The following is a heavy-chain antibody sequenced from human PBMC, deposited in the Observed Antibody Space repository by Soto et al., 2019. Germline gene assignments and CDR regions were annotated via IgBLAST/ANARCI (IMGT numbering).Heavy chain of an antibody. D-gene: IGHD5-12*01. J-gene: IGHJ5*02. CDR3: ARAISGYVS. CDR2: INTGNGNT. Sequence: QVQLVQSGAEVKKPGASVKVACKASGITYTTYAIHWVRQAPGQGLEWMGWINTGNGNTRYSQRFQGRATLTTDTSASTAYMDVSSLTSEDTAVYYCARAISGYVSWGQGTLITVSS. CDR1: GITYTTYA. V-gene: IGHV1-3*04.